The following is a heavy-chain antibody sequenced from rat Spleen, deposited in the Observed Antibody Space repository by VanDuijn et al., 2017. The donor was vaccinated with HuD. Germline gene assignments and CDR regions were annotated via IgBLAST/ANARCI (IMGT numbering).Heavy chain of an antibody. J-gene: IGHJ2*01. CDR3: TREGLYYYGGYSEEDY. CDR1: GFTFSSYW. V-gene: IGHV5-58*01. D-gene: IGHD1-11*01. Sequence: EVQLAETGGGLVQPGRSLKLSCVASGFTFSSYWMFWIRQAPGEGLEWLSSISPDGGSTYYPDSMKGRFTISRDNAENTVYLQMNSLRSEDTATYYCTREGLYYYGGYSEEDYWGQGVMVTVSS. CDR2: ISPDGGST.